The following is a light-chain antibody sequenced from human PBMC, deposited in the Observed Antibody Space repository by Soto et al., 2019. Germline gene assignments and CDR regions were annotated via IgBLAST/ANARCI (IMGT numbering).Light chain of an antibody. J-gene: IGKJ1*01. V-gene: IGKV1-5*03. CDR2: AAS. CDR1: RTISSW. Sequence: DIQMTESPSTLSASVGDRVNITCRASRTISSWLAWYQQKAGQAPKILIYAASRLQSGVQSRFSGSGSGTDFTLSITSLQPDDFATYYCHQYHSSSWTFGQGTKVDIK. CDR3: HQYHSSSWT.